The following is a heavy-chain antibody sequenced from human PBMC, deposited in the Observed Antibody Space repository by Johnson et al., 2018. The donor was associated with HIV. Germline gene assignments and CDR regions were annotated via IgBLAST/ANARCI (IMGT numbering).Heavy chain of an antibody. J-gene: IGHJ3*02. CDR3: ARDTPFDI. V-gene: IGHV3-30*03. CDR1: GFSFSDYG. CDR2: ISYDGSNK. Sequence: VQLVESGGGVVQPGRSLRLSCAASGFSFSDYGIHWVRQAPGKGLEWVAVISYDGSNKYYAESVRGRFTISRDNSKNTLYLQMNSLRAEDTAVYYCARDTPFDIWGQGTMVTVSS.